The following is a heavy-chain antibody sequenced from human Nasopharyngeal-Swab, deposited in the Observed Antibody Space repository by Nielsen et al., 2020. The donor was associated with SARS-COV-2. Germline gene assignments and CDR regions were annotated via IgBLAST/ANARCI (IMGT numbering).Heavy chain of an antibody. V-gene: IGHV3-49*03. CDR2: IRSKPYGGTS. CDR3: ARTCSGGSCYGYYFDF. Sequence: GESLKISCTTSGFTFPDYSINWFRHTPGKELQWVGFIRSKPYGGTSEYAASVQGRFIISRDESKSIAYLQMNSLKREDTAVYFCARTCSGGSCYGYYFDFLGQGTLVTVSS. J-gene: IGHJ4*02. CDR1: GFTFPDYS. D-gene: IGHD2-15*01.